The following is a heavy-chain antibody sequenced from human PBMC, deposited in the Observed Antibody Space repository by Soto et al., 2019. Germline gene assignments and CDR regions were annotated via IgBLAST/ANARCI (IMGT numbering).Heavy chain of an antibody. CDR3: TRAVDSLALYYPYGMDV. Sequence: EGQLVESGGGLVQPGGSLRLSCEGSGFSFSSYWMSWVRQAPGKGLEWVANIKQDGAEKYYVESVKGRFTISRDNAKNSVYLQVNSLRAEDTAVYYCTRAVDSLALYYPYGMDVWGQGTTVTVSS. V-gene: IGHV3-7*01. J-gene: IGHJ6*02. CDR2: IKQDGAEK. CDR1: GFSFSSYW. D-gene: IGHD3-10*01.